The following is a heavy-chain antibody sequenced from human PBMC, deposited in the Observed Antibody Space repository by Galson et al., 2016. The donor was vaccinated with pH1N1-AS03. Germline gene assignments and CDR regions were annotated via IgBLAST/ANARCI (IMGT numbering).Heavy chain of an antibody. CDR2: IHPIDSDA. V-gene: IGHV5-51*01. CDR3: ARHNEAATLSAPSDS. J-gene: IGHJ4*02. D-gene: IGHD6-25*01. Sequence: QSGAEVKKPGESLKISCKTSGYSFTNSWIAWVRQMPGKGLEWMGFIHPIDSDARYNPSFEGQDTISADKSINTAYLQWSGLKASDTAIYYCARHNEAATLSAPSDSWGQGTLVTVSS. CDR1: GYSFTNSW.